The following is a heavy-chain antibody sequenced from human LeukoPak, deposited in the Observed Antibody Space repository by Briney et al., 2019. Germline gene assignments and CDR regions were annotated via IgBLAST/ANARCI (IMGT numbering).Heavy chain of an antibody. V-gene: IGHV3-23*01. J-gene: IGHJ1*01. CDR1: GFTFSSYA. D-gene: IGHD2-2*01. CDR3: AKAAAPGSVPAAPPGYFQH. CDR2: ISGSGGST. Sequence: GGSLRLSCAASGFTFSSYAMSWVRQAPGKGLEWVSAISGSGGSTYYADSVKGRFTISRDNSKNTLYLQMNSLRAEDTAVYYCAKAAAPGSVPAAPPGYFQHWGQGTLVTVSS.